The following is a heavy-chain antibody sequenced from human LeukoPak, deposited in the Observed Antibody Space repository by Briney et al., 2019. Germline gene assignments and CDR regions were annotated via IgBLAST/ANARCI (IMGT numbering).Heavy chain of an antibody. J-gene: IGHJ4*02. V-gene: IGHV3-30*02. D-gene: IGHD3-3*01. CDR3: AKVADTYDFWSGYDY. Sequence: GGSLRLSCAASGFTFSSYGMHWVRQAPGKGLEWVAFIRYDGTNKDYADSVKGRFTISRDNSKNTVYLQMNSLRNEDTGVYYCAKVADTYDFWSGYDYWGQGTLVTVSS. CDR2: IRYDGTNK. CDR1: GFTFSSYG.